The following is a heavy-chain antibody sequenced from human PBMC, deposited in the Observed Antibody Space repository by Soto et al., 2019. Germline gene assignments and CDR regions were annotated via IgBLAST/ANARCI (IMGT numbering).Heavy chain of an antibody. J-gene: IGHJ3*02. CDR1: GFTFSSYG. CDR3: ARDDLQTVLPARTFDI. CDR2: IWYDGSNK. Sequence: GGSLRLSCAASGFTFSSYGMHWVRQAPGKGLEWVALIWYDGSNKYYVDSVKGRFTISRDNSRNTLYLQMNSLRAEDTAVYYCARDDLQTVLPARTFDIWGQGTMVTVS. V-gene: IGHV3-33*01.